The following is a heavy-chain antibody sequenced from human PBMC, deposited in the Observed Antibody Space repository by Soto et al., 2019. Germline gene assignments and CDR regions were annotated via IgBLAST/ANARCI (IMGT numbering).Heavy chain of an antibody. J-gene: IGHJ4*02. CDR3: AKDSFINLRGYDSY. V-gene: IGHV3-23*01. CDR1: GFTFSTNA. CDR2: ISGSGDST. Sequence: GGSLRLSCAASGFTFSTNAMIWVRQAPGKGLEWVSAISGSGDSTYYADSVKGRFTISRDNSKNTLYLQMSSLRAEDTAIYYCAKDSFINLRGYDSYWGQGTLVTVSS. D-gene: IGHD5-12*01.